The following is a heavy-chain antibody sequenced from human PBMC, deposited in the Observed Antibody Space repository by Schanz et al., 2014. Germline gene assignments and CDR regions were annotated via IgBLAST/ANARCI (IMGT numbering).Heavy chain of an antibody. V-gene: IGHV3-21*01. D-gene: IGHD3-9*01. J-gene: IGHJ6*02. CDR1: GFSFSSYS. CDR3: ARDSGPYYDKSMDV. Sequence: EADLVESGGGLIQRGESLRLSCSASGFSFSSYSMNWVRQAPGKGLEWVSSISSSSSYIYYADSVKGRFTISRDNAKNSLYLQMNSLRAEDTALYYCARDSGPYYDKSMDVWGQGTTVAVSS. CDR2: ISSSSSYI.